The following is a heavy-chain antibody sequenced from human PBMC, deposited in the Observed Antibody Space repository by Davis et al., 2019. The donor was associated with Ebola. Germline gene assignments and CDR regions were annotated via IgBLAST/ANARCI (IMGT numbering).Heavy chain of an antibody. V-gene: IGHV1-69*13. J-gene: IGHJ4*02. CDR3: AAGIARYYFDS. Sequence: SVKVSCKASGGTFSSYATSWVRQAPGQGLEWMGGIIPILGPANYAQKFQGRVTITADESTSTANMELSGLTSEDTAVYYCAAGIARYYFDSWGQGTLVTVSS. D-gene: IGHD1-14*01. CDR2: IIPILGPA. CDR1: GGTFSSYA.